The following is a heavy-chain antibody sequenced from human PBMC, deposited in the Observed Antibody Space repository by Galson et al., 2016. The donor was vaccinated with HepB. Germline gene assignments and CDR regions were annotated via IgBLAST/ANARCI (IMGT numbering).Heavy chain of an antibody. D-gene: IGHD4-23*01. V-gene: IGHV3-48*01. CDR2: ITSSSDTM. CDR3: AREHGGKRHVNWFFDL. Sequence: SLRLSCAASGFIFSVYNMNWARQAPGMGLEWIAWITSSSDTMYYADSVKGRFTISRDNAKNSLYLEMNSLRAEDTAVYYCAREHGGKRHVNWFFDLWGRGAMVTVSS. CDR1: GFIFSVYN. J-gene: IGHJ2*01.